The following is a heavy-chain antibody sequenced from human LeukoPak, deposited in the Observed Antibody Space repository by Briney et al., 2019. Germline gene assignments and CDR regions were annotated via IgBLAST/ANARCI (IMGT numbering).Heavy chain of an antibody. Sequence: GESLKISCKGSGYSFTSYWIGWVRQMPGKGLEWMGIIYPGDSDTRYSPSFQGQVTISADKSISTAYLQWSSLKASDTAMYYCARLPRTTMVRGVMNYYYGMDVWGQGTTVTVSS. CDR1: GYSFTSYW. V-gene: IGHV5-51*01. D-gene: IGHD3-10*01. CDR2: IYPGDSDT. J-gene: IGHJ6*02. CDR3: ARLPRTTMVRGVMNYYYGMDV.